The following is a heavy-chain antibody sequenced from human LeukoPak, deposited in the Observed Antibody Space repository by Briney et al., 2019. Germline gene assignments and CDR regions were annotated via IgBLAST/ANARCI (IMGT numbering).Heavy chain of an antibody. J-gene: IGHJ4*02. Sequence: SETLSLTCTVSGASISDYYWSWIRQPPGKGLEWIGYISNSGSTNDNPSLKSRVTISVETSKNLFSLKLSSVTAADTAVYYCARRGFLDYWGQGTLVTVSS. CDR1: GASISDYY. D-gene: IGHD2-21*01. CDR3: ARRGFLDY. CDR2: ISNSGST. V-gene: IGHV4-59*08.